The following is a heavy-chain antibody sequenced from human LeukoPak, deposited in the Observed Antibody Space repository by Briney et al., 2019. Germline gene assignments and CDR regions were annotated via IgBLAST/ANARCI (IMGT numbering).Heavy chain of an antibody. CDR1: GGSISSSSYY. V-gene: IGHV4-39*01. D-gene: IGHD3-22*01. CDR2: IYYSGST. J-gene: IGHJ4*02. CDR3: ARLPDYDSSGYYDCFDY. Sequence: SETLSLTCTVSGGSISSSSYYWGWIRQPPGKGLEWIGSIYYSGSTYYNPSLKSRVTISVDTSKNQFSLKLSSVTAADTAVYYCARLPDYDSSGYYDCFDYWGQGTLVTVSS.